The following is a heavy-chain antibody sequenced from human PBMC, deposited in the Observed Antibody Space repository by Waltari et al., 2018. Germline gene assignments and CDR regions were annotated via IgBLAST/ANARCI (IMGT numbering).Heavy chain of an antibody. CDR2: INPNSGGT. D-gene: IGHD3-3*01. CDR1: GYTFTGYY. CDR3: ARGGVDFWSGYLLDY. Sequence: QVQLVQSGAEVKKPGASVKVSCTASGYTFTGYYMHWVRQAPGQGLEWMGWINPNSGGTNYAQKVQGRVTMTRDTSISTAYMELSRLRSDDTAVYYCARGGVDFWSGYLLDYWGQGTLVTVSS. V-gene: IGHV1-2*02. J-gene: IGHJ4*02.